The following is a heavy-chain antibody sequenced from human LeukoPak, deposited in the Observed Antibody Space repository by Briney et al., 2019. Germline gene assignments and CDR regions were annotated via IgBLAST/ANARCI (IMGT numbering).Heavy chain of an antibody. CDR3: ARDRVRGLFDY. V-gene: IGHV3-66*01. CDR1: GFTVSSNY. J-gene: IGHJ4*02. Sequence: GGSLRLSCAASGFTVSSNYMSWVRQAPGKGLEWVSVIYSGGSTYYADSVKGRFTISRDNSKNTLHLQMNSLRAEDTAVYYCARDRVRGLFDYWGQGTLVTVSS. CDR2: IYSGGST. D-gene: IGHD3-10*01.